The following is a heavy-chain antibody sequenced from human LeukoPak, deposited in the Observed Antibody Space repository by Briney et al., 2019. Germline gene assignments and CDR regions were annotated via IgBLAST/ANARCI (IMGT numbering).Heavy chain of an antibody. CDR3: AKLTTVVIDY. Sequence: GGPLRLSCAASGFTFSNYAMSWVRQAPGKGLEWVSAITASGGSTYYADSVKGRFTISRDNSKNTLYLQMNSLRAEDTAVYYCAKLTTVVIDYWGQGTLVTVSS. CDR1: GFTFSNYA. J-gene: IGHJ4*02. V-gene: IGHV3-23*01. D-gene: IGHD4-23*01. CDR2: ITASGGST.